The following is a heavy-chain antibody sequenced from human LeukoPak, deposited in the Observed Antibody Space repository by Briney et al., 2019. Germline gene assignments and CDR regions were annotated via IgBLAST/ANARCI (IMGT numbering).Heavy chain of an antibody. CDR1: GGSISSGSYY. D-gene: IGHD3-3*01. CDR3: ARVRYRFLEWLFDY. J-gene: IGHJ4*02. CDR2: IYTSGST. Sequence: RPSQTLSLTCTVSGGSISSGSYYWSWIRQPAGKGLEWIGRIYTSGSTNYNPSLKSRVTISVDTSKNQFSLKLSSVTAADTAVYYCARVRYRFLEWLFDYWGQGTLVTVSS. V-gene: IGHV4-61*02.